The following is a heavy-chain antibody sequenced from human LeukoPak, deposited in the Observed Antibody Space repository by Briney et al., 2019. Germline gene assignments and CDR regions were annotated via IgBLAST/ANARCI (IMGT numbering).Heavy chain of an antibody. CDR1: GFSYSRNG. V-gene: IGHV3-30*02. CDR2: IRYDGSYK. D-gene: IGHD3-10*01. J-gene: IGHJ4*02. CDR3: AKDRPPYDYYGWGSYLDY. Sequence: GGSLRLSCAASGFSYSRNGMHWVRQAPGKGLEGVAFIRYDGSYKYYADSVKGRFTITRDNSKNTLYLHMDSLSAEDTAVYFCAKDRPPYDYYGWGSYLDYWGQGILVTVSS.